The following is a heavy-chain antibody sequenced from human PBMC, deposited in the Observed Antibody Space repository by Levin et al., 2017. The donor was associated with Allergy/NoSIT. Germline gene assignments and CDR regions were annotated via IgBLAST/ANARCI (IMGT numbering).Heavy chain of an antibody. CDR3: ARVGCSGGSCYSYYYYYDGMDV. CDR2: ISSSSSTI. D-gene: IGHD2-15*01. V-gene: IGHV3-48*02. CDR1: GFTFSSYS. Sequence: GESLKISCAASGFTFSSYSMNWVRQAPGKGLEWVSYISSSSSTIYYADSVKGRFTISRDNAKNSLYLQMNSLRDEDTAVYYCARVGCSGGSCYSYYYYYDGMDVWGQGTTVTVSS. J-gene: IGHJ6*02.